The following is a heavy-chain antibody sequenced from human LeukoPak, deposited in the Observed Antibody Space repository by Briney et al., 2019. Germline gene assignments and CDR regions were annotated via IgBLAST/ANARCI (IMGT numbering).Heavy chain of an antibody. CDR3: ARDRVTMIVVVIGYYLDY. CDR1: GFTFSSYA. D-gene: IGHD3-22*01. J-gene: IGHJ4*02. Sequence: GGSLRLSCAASGFTFSSYAMHWVRQAPGKGLEWGAVISYDGSNKYYADSVKGRFTISRDNSKNTLYLQMNSLRAEDTAVYYCARDRVTMIVVVIGYYLDYWGQGTLVTVSS. CDR2: ISYDGSNK. V-gene: IGHV3-30-3*01.